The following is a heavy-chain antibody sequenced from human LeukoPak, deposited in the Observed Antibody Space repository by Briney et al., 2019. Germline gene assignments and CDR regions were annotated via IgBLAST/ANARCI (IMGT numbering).Heavy chain of an antibody. J-gene: IGHJ4*02. CDR1: GYTFTSYD. CDR3: ARGPRTFYYGSGSYYTP. V-gene: IGHV1-8*01. CDR2: MNPNSGNT. Sequence: ASVKVSCKASGYTFTSYDINWVRQSTGQGLEWMGGMNPNSGNTGHAQKFQGRVTMTRNTSISTAYMELSSLRSEDTAVYYCARGPRTFYYGSGSYYTPWGQGTLVTVSS. D-gene: IGHD3-10*01.